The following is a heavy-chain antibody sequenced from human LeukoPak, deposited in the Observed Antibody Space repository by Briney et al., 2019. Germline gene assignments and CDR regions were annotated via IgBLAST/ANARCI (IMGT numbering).Heavy chain of an antibody. V-gene: IGHV3-64*01. CDR3: ARVAPGGPVDY. CDR2: ISSNGGST. Sequence: GGSLRLSCAASGFTFSSYAMHWVRQAPGKGLEYVSAISSNGGSTYYANSVKGRFTISRDNSKNTLYLQMGSLRAEDMAVYYCARVAPGGPVDYWGQGTLVTVSS. CDR1: GFTFSSYA. J-gene: IGHJ4*02. D-gene: IGHD1-26*01.